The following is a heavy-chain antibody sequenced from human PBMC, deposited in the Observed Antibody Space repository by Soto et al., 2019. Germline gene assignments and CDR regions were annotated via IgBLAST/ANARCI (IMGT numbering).Heavy chain of an antibody. CDR2: ISASGDTT. D-gene: IGHD3-22*01. Sequence: GGSLRLSCAASGFTFSSHVMTWVRQVPGKGLEWVSSISASGDTTFYADYAKGRFTISRDNSKNTLYLEIHSLRAEDTADYYCARDRIPVILVVLNDQPSAFDFWGQGTRVTVSS. CDR1: GFTFSSHV. CDR3: ARDRIPVILVVLNDQPSAFDF. V-gene: IGHV3-23*01. J-gene: IGHJ4*02.